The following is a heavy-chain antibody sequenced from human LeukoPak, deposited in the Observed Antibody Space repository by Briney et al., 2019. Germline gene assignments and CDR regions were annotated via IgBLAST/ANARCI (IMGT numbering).Heavy chain of an antibody. CDR3: AREKFSS. CDR1: GFTFSSYW. CDR2: INSDGSST. D-gene: IGHD6-6*01. Sequence: PGGSLRLSCAASGFTFSSYWMHWVRQAPGEGLLWVLRINSDGSSTAYADSVKGRFTISRDNAKNTLYLQMNSLRAEDTAVYYCAREKFSSWGQGTLVTVSS. V-gene: IGHV3-74*01. J-gene: IGHJ4*02.